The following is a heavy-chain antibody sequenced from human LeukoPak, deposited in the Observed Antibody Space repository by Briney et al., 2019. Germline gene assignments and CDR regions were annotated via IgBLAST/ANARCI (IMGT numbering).Heavy chain of an antibody. D-gene: IGHD4-17*01. Sequence: PSETLSLTCAVYGGSFSGYYWSWIRQPPGKGLEWIGYIYYSGSTNYNPSLKSRVTISVDTSKNQFSLKLNSVTAADTAVYYCARSKDYGDYVLFDYWGQGTLVTVSS. V-gene: IGHV4-59*01. CDR2: IYYSGST. CDR1: GGSFSGYY. J-gene: IGHJ4*02. CDR3: ARSKDYGDYVLFDY.